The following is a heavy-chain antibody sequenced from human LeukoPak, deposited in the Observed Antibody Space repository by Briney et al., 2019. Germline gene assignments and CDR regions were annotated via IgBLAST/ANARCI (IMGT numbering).Heavy chain of an antibody. CDR1: GGSISTYY. D-gene: IGHD6-13*01. CDR3: ARVAAAGWEDY. CDR2: IYHSGSI. V-gene: IGHV4-59*12. Sequence: SETLSLTCTVSGGSISTYYWNWIRQPPGKGLEWIGEIYHSGSINYNPSLKSRVTISVDKSKNQFSLKLSSVTAADTAVYYCARVAAAGWEDYWGQGTLVTVSS. J-gene: IGHJ4*02.